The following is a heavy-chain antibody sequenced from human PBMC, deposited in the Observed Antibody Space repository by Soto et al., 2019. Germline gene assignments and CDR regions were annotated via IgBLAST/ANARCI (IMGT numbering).Heavy chain of an antibody. CDR2: IIPIFGTA. CDR3: ARSYYYDSSGYPFDY. J-gene: IGHJ4*02. D-gene: IGHD3-22*01. CDR1: GGTFSSYA. V-gene: IGHV1-69*13. Sequence: SVKVSCKAPGGTFSSYAISWVRQAPGQGLEWMGGIIPIFGTANYAQKFQGRVTITADESTSTAYMELSSLRSEDTAVYYCARSYYYDSSGYPFDYWGQGTLVTVSS.